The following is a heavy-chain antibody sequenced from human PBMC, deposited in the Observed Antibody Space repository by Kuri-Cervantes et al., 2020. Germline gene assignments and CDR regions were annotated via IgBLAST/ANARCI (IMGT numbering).Heavy chain of an antibody. D-gene: IGHD2-15*01. CDR3: ASYCSGGSCYLGYNWFDP. CDR1: GGSISSYY. Sequence: SETLSLTCTVSGGSISSYYWSWIRQPPGKGLEWIGYIYYSGSTNYNPSLKSRVTISVDTSNNQFSLKLSSVTAADTAVYYCASYCSGGSCYLGYNWFDPWGQGTLVTVSS. J-gene: IGHJ5*02. CDR2: IYYSGST. V-gene: IGHV4-59*08.